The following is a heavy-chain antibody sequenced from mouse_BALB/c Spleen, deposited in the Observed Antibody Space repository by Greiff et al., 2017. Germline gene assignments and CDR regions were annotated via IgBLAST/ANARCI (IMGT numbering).Heavy chain of an antibody. CDR1: GFSLTGYG. CDR2: IWGDGST. Sequence: VQRVESGPGLVAPSQSLSITCTVSGFSLTGYGVNWVRQPPGKGLEWLGMIWGDGSTYYNSALKSRLSISKDNSKSQVFLKMTSLQTDDTARYYCAREEYDYDAGTFAYWGQGALVTVSA. J-gene: IGHJ3*01. V-gene: IGHV2-6-7*01. CDR3: AREEYDYDAGTFAY. D-gene: IGHD2-4*01.